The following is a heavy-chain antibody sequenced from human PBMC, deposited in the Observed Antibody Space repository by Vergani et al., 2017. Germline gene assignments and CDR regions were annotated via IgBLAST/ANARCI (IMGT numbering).Heavy chain of an antibody. CDR2: IYPGDSDT. V-gene: IGHV5-51*01. Sequence: EVQLVPSGAEVKTPGESLTISCKGSGYSFTSYWIGWVRQMPGKGLEWMGIIYPGDSDTRYSPSFQGQVTISADKSISTAYLQWSSLKASDTAMYYCARKVGYSSSGYYYGMDVWGQGTTVTVSS. D-gene: IGHD6-13*01. CDR3: ARKVGYSSSGYYYGMDV. J-gene: IGHJ6*02. CDR1: GYSFTSYW.